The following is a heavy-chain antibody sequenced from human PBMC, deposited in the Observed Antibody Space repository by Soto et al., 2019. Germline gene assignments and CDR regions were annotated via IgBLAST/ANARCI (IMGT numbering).Heavy chain of an antibody. D-gene: IGHD3-3*01. Sequence: PWGSLRLSCAASGFTVSSNYMSWVRQAPGKGLEWVSVIYSGGSTYYADSVKGRFTISRDNSKNTLYLQMKSLRAEDPAVYYCARDSRSFTIFGVVRDYGMDVWGQGTTGPVSS. CDR1: GFTVSSNY. V-gene: IGHV3-53*01. CDR2: IYSGGST. J-gene: IGHJ6*02. CDR3: ARDSRSFTIFGVVRDYGMDV.